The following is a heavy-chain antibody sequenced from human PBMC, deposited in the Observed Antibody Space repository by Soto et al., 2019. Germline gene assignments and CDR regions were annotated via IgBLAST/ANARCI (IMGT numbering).Heavy chain of an antibody. Sequence: EVQLVESGGGLVQPGRSLRLSCAASGFTFDDYAMHWGRQAPGKGLEWVSGISWNSGSIGYADSVKGRFTISRDNAKNSLYLQMNSLRAEDTALYYCAKDRGAVAGRYYYYYGMDVWGQGTTVTDSS. J-gene: IGHJ6*02. CDR3: AKDRGAVAGRYYYYYGMDV. CDR1: GFTFDDYA. D-gene: IGHD6-19*01. V-gene: IGHV3-9*01. CDR2: ISWNSGSI.